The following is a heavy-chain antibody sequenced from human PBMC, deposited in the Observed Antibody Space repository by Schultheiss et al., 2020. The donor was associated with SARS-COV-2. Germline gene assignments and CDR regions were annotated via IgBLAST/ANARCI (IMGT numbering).Heavy chain of an antibody. Sequence: GESLKISCAASGFTFSDHYMDWVRQATGKGLEWVSPIGTAGDPYYPGSVKGRFTISRDNSKDTLYLQMNSLTAEDTAVYYCASLVTTRISSSYYAMDVWGQGTTVTVSS. D-gene: IGHD4-17*01. CDR3: ASLVTTRISSSYYAMDV. J-gene: IGHJ6*02. V-gene: IGHV3-13*05. CDR1: GFTFSDHY. CDR2: IGTAGDP.